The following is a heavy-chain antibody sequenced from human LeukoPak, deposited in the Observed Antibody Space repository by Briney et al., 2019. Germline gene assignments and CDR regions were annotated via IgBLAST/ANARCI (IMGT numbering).Heavy chain of an antibody. Sequence: SETLSLTCAVYGGSFSGYYWSWIRQPPGKGLEWIGEINHSGSTNYNPSLKSRVTISVDTSKNQFSLKLSSVTAADTAVYYCARAPHVGAAAGLDYWGQGTLVTVSS. CDR2: INHSGST. V-gene: IGHV4-34*01. CDR1: GGSFSGYY. CDR3: ARAPHVGAAAGLDY. J-gene: IGHJ4*02. D-gene: IGHD6-13*01.